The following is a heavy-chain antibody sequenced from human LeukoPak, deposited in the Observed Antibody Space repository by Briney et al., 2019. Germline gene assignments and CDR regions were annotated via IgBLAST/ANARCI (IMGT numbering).Heavy chain of an antibody. CDR1: GDSISSSAYY. D-gene: IGHD6-13*01. CDR3: ARDHGEGAAAGLDY. CDR2: VYYSGTA. J-gene: IGHJ4*02. Sequence: PSETLSLTCTVSGDSISSSAYYWGWIRQPPGRGLEWIGSVYYSGTAYYNLSLRSRVTISVDTSKSQFSLKPSSVTAADTAVYYCARDHGEGAAAGLDYWGQGTLVTVSS. V-gene: IGHV4-39*02.